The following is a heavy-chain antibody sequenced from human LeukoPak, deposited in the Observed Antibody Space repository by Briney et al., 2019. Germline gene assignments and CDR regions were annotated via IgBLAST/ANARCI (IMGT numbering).Heavy chain of an antibody. J-gene: IGHJ4*02. Sequence: PGGSLRLSCAASGFTFSSYAMHWVRQAPGKGLEWVVVISYDGSNKYYADSVKGRFTISRDNSKNTLYLQMNSLRAEDTAVYYCARVVLTGYYNLFFDYWGQGTLVTVSS. D-gene: IGHD3-9*01. V-gene: IGHV3-30-3*01. CDR1: GFTFSSYA. CDR2: ISYDGSNK. CDR3: ARVVLTGYYNLFFDY.